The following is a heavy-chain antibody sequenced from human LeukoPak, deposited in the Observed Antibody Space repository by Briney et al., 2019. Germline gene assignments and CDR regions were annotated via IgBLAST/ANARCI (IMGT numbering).Heavy chain of an antibody. D-gene: IGHD2-15*01. CDR1: GGSIRSYY. J-gene: IGHJ4*02. V-gene: IGHV4-59*05. CDR3: AMDCSGGTCYAAGGDY. CDR2: IYYSGNT. Sequence: SETLSLTCTVSGGSIRSYYWNWIRQPPGKGLEWIGSIYYSGNTYYNPSLKSRVTISVDTLKNLFSLKLRSVTAADTAVYYCAMDCSGGTCYAAGGDYWGQGTLVTVSS.